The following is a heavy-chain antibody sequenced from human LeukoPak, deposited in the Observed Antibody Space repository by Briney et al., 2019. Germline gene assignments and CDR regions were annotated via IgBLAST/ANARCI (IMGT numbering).Heavy chain of an antibody. D-gene: IGHD3-10*01. CDR1: GYTFTSYG. CDR3: ARNTPLLWFGELFPDPGDGDFDY. V-gene: IGHV1-18*01. J-gene: IGHJ4*02. Sequence: ASVKVSCKASGYTFTSYGISWVRQAPGPGLEWMGWISAYNGNTNYAQKLQGRVTMTTDTSTSTAYMKLRSLRSDDTAVYYCARNTPLLWFGELFPDPGDGDFDYWGQGTLVTVSS. CDR2: ISAYNGNT.